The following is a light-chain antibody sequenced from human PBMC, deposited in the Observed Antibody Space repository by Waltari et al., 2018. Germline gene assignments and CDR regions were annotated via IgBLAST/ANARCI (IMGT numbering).Light chain of an antibody. V-gene: IGKV1-39*01. Sequence: DIQMTQSPSSLSASKGDRVTITCRASQGISSYLNWYQQKPGDAPKLLLYAVSHLESGVPSRFSGRGTGTEFTLTISSLQPEDSGTYYCQQSYSNVLYTFGQGTKLEIK. CDR3: QQSYSNVLYT. J-gene: IGKJ2*01. CDR1: QGISSY. CDR2: AVS.